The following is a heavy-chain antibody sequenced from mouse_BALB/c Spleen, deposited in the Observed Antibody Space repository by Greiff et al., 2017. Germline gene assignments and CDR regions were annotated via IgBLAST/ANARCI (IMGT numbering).Heavy chain of an antibody. CDR3: ARVHYDGQWNFEV. CDR2: ISSGGST. D-gene: IGHD1-2*01. Sequence: DVKLVESGGGLVKPGGSLKLSCAASGFTFCSYAMSWVRQTPEKRLEWVASISSGGSTYYPDSVKGRFTISRDNARNILYLKMSSLRAEDTAMYYCARVHYDGQWNFEVWSAGATVDDSS. CDR1: GFTFCSYA. J-gene: IGHJ1*01. V-gene: IGHV5-6-5*01.